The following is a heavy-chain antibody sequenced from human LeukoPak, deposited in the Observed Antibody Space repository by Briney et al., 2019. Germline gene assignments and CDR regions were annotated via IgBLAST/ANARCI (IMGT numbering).Heavy chain of an antibody. V-gene: IGHV4-4*07. CDR3: ARDYYDSSGYYFY. Sequence: KPSETLSLTCAVYGGSFSGYYWSWIRQPAGKGLEWIGRIYTSGSTNYNPSLKSRVTISVDTSKNQFSLKLSSVTAADTAVYYCARDYYDSSGYYFYWGQGTLVTVSS. J-gene: IGHJ4*02. CDR1: GGSFSGYY. D-gene: IGHD3-22*01. CDR2: IYTSGST.